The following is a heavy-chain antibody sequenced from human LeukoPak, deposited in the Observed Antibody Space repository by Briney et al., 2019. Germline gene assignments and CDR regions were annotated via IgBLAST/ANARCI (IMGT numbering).Heavy chain of an antibody. Sequence: GGSLRLSCAASGFTLSSYWMSWVRQAPGKGLEWVANIKQDGSEKYYVDSVKGRFTISRDNAKNSLYMQMNSLRAEDTAVYYCARGRRIVGAANFGYWGQGTLVTVSS. D-gene: IGHD1-26*01. CDR3: ARGRRIVGAANFGY. CDR1: GFTLSSYW. J-gene: IGHJ4*02. V-gene: IGHV3-7*01. CDR2: IKQDGSEK.